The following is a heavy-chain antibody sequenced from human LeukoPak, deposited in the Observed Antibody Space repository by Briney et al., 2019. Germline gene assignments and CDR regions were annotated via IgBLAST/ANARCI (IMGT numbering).Heavy chain of an antibody. CDR2: VYYTGST. Sequence: SETLSLTCTVSGGSISSSGYYWGWIRQPPGKGLEWVGSVYYTGSTFYNPSLKSRVTTSVDTSKKQFSLKLSSVTAADTATYYCARSHYYDSSGSHNNWFDPWGQGTLVTVSS. V-gene: IGHV4-39*01. CDR3: ARSHYYDSSGSHNNWFDP. J-gene: IGHJ5*02. CDR1: GGSISSSGYY. D-gene: IGHD3-22*01.